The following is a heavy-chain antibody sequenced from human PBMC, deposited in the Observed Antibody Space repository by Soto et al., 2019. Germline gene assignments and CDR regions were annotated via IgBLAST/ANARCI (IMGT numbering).Heavy chain of an antibody. CDR3: ARGELLWFGELLR. V-gene: IGHV1-8*01. J-gene: IGHJ4*02. CDR2: MNRNSGET. CDR1: GYTFTSYE. Sequence: QVQLVQSGAEVKKPGASVKVSCKASGYTFTSYEINWVRQATGQGLVWMGWMNRNSGETGYAQKFKGRVTMTSNTSISTAYMELSSLRSEDTAVYYCARGELLWFGELLRWGQGTLVTVSS. D-gene: IGHD3-10*01.